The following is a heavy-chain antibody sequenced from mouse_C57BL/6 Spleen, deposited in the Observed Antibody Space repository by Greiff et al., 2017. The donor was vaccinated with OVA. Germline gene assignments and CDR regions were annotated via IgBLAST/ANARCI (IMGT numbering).Heavy chain of an antibody. CDR3: TYYCGSSPFAY. J-gene: IGHJ3*01. D-gene: IGHD1-1*01. CDR1: GFNSKDYY. V-gene: IGHV14-2*01. Sequence: ELVKPGASVKSSCTVSGFNSKDYYMHWLMQRIEQGLEWIGRIVPEVGATNYAPKFQGKVTITADTSSNTAYLQLSSLTSEDTAVDCCTYYCGSSPFAYWGQGTLVTVSA. CDR2: IVPEVGAT.